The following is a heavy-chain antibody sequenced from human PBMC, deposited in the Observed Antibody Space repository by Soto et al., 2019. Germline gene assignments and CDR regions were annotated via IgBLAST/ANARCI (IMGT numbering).Heavy chain of an antibody. CDR3: ARGPTTEKVDS. CDR2: IHNSGSP. CDR1: GASIYSGGYF. Sequence: QVQLQESGPGLVRPSQTLSLTCSVSGASIYSGGYFWSWIRQCPGKGLEWIGDIHNSGSPYNNPSLKSRVTISADTSMNQFSLALTSVTAADTAMYYCARGPTTEKVDSRGQGILVTVSS. J-gene: IGHJ4*02. V-gene: IGHV4-30-4*01.